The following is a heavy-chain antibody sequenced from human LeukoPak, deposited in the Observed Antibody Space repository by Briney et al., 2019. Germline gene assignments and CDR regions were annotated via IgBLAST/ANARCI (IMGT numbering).Heavy chain of an antibody. CDR2: INTNNGNP. D-gene: IGHD3-3*01. CDR3: ARDGGVATYDY. CDR1: GYTFTNYA. J-gene: IGHJ4*02. Sequence: ASVKVSCKASGYTFTNYAMNWVRQAPGQGLEWMGWINTNNGNPSYAQGFTGRFVFSLDTSVSTAYLQIGSLKAEDTAVYYCARDGGVATYDYWSQGTLVTVSS. V-gene: IGHV7-4-1*01.